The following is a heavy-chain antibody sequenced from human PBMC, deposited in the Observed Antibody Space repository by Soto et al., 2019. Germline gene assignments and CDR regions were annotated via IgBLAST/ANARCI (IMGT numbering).Heavy chain of an antibody. D-gene: IGHD1-20*01. CDR3: ARRYNWNYYYYGMDV. Sequence: PGGSLRVKCAESGVTLSVYYMSWICQAPVKGLEWISYISPTGSTPYYADSVRGRFTISRDNAKNSLYLQMSSLRAEDTAVYYCARRYNWNYYYYGMDVWGQGTTVTVSS. J-gene: IGHJ6*02. V-gene: IGHV3-11*01. CDR2: ISPTGSTP. CDR1: GVTLSVYY.